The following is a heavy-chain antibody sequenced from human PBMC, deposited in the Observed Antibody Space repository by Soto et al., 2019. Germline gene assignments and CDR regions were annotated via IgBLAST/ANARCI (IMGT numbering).Heavy chain of an antibody. Sequence: EVQLLESGGGLVQPGGSLRLSCAASGFTFSSYAINWVRQAPGKGLEWVSTISGSGDKTYYADSVKGRFTISRDNSKNPLSLQMNGMRAEDTAVYYCANSGQSRWVNMDVWGQGTTVTVSS. CDR1: GFTFSSYA. CDR3: ANSGQSRWVNMDV. CDR2: ISGSGDKT. V-gene: IGHV3-23*01. D-gene: IGHD6-25*01. J-gene: IGHJ6*02.